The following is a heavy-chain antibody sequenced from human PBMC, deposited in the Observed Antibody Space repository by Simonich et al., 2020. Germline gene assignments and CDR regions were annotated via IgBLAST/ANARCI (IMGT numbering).Heavy chain of an antibody. CDR3: AREEANGYSSSWNWFDP. CDR1: GYTFTGYY. CDR2: LNPNRCGT. D-gene: IGHD6-13*01. V-gene: IGHV1-2*02. J-gene: IGHJ5*02. Sequence: QVQLVQSGAEVKKPGASVKVSCKASGYTFTGYYMHWVRQAPGHGVGWMGGLNPNRCGTNYAQKFTGRDNMPRDTSISTAYRELSRLRSDDTAVYYCAREEANGYSSSWNWFDPWGQGTLVTVSS.